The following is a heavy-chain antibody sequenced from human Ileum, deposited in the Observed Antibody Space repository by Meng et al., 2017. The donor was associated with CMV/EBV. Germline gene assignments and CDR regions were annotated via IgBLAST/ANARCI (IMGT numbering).Heavy chain of an antibody. Sequence: CAFSGDSLYSAGYYSSWIRQPPGESLEWIGHIYYNANTHYSPSLTSRLNISVDTSKNQFSLMLTSVTAADTAVYYCARYFGGYFDYWGQGTLVTVS. D-gene: IGHD3-10*01. J-gene: IGHJ4*02. CDR1: GDSLYSAGYY. CDR3: ARYFGGYFDY. V-gene: IGHV4-30-4*01. CDR2: IYYNANT.